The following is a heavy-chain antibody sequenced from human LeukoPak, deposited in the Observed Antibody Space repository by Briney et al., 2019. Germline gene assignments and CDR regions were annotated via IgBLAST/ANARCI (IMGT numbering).Heavy chain of an antibody. D-gene: IGHD3-10*01. J-gene: IGHJ5*02. V-gene: IGHV1-18*01. CDR1: GYTFTSYG. CDR3: ARFHYNPNWFDP. CDR2: ISAYNGNT. Sequence: ASVKVSCKASGYTFTSYGISWVQQAPGQGLEWMGWISAYNGNTNYAQKLQGKVTMTTDTSTSTAYMELRSLRSDDTAVYYCARFHYNPNWFDPWGQGTLVTVSS.